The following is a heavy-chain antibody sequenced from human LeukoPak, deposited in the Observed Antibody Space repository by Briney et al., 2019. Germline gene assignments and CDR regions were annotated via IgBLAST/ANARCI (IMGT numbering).Heavy chain of an antibody. V-gene: IGHV3-21*01. D-gene: IGHD3-9*01. CDR3: ARAIDYDILTGYYWPIDY. Sequence: GGSLTLSCAASGFTFSSYSMNWVRQAPGKGLEWVSSISSSSSYIYYADSVKGRFTISRDNAKNSLYLQMNSLRAEDTAVYYCARAIDYDILTGYYWPIDYWGQGTLVTVSS. CDR2: ISSSSSYI. CDR1: GFTFSSYS. J-gene: IGHJ4*02.